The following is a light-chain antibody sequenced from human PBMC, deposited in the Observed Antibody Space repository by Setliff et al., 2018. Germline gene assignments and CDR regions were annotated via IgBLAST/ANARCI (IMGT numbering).Light chain of an antibody. CDR2: DVS. Sequence: QSVLTQPASVSGSPGQSITISCTGTSSDVGAYNYVSWYQQHPRQAPKLMIYDVSKRPSGVSYRFSGSKSGSTASLTISGLQAGDEADYFCTSYASGSTYVVFGGGTKVTVL. CDR1: SSDVGAYNY. CDR3: TSYASGSTYVV. J-gene: IGLJ2*01. V-gene: IGLV2-14*03.